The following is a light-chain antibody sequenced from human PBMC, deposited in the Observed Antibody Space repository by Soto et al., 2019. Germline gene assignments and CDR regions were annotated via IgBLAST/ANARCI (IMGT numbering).Light chain of an antibody. CDR1: SSNIGNNY. Sequence: QSVLTQPPSASAAPGQTVTISCSGSSSNIGNNYVSWYQQLPGTAPKLLIYDNNKRPSGIPDRFSGSKSGTSATLGITGLQTGDEADYYCGTWDSSLSAEVFGGGTKLTVL. J-gene: IGLJ2*01. CDR2: DNN. V-gene: IGLV1-51*01. CDR3: GTWDSSLSAEV.